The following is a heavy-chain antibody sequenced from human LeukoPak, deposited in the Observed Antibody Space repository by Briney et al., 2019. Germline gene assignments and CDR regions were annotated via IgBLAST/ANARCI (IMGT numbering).Heavy chain of an antibody. D-gene: IGHD2-15*01. J-gene: IGHJ4*02. CDR3: ANELGYCSGGSCADY. Sequence: GGSLRFSCSGFGFTFSSYAMSWLRQAPGKGLEWVSAISGIGGSKYYADYVKGRFTISRDNSKNTLYLQMNSLRAEDTAVYYCANELGYCSGGSCADYWGQGTLVTVSS. CDR2: ISGIGGSK. CDR1: GFTFSSYA. V-gene: IGHV3-23*01.